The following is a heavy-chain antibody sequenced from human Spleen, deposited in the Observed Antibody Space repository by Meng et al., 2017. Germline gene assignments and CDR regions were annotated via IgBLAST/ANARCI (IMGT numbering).Heavy chain of an antibody. Sequence: QVQLQQCGAGVLKPSEPLSLTCAVYGGSFSGYYWSWIRQPPGKGLEWIGYIYYSGSTFYNPSLKSRVTMSVDTSKNQFALHLTSVTAADTAVYYCARDGVGYGSGTNKWFDSWGQGTLVTVSS. CDR2: IYYSGST. CDR1: GGSFSGYY. V-gene: IGHV4-34*11. CDR3: ARDGVGYGSGTNKWFDS. D-gene: IGHD3-10*01. J-gene: IGHJ5*01.